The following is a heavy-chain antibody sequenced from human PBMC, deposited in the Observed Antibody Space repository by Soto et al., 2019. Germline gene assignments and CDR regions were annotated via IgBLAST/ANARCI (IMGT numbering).Heavy chain of an antibody. J-gene: IGHJ4*02. CDR2: IIPIFGTA. Sequence: GASVKVSCKASGGTFSSYAISWVRQAPGQGLEWMGGIIPIFGTANYAQKFQGRVTITADESTSTAYMELSSLRSEDTAVYYCGGGGGHFDWLPGIDYWGQGTLVTVSS. D-gene: IGHD3-9*01. V-gene: IGHV1-69*13. CDR1: GGTFSSYA. CDR3: GGGGGHFDWLPGIDY.